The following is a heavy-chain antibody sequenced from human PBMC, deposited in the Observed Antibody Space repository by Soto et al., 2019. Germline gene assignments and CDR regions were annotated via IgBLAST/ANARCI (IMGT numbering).Heavy chain of an antibody. CDR1: GFTFSSYA. J-gene: IGHJ6*02. V-gene: IGHV3-30-3*01. Sequence: QVQLVESGGGVVQPGRSLRLSCAASGFTFSSYAMHWVRQAPGKGLEWVAVISYDGSNKYHADSVKGRFTISRDNSKNTLYLQMNSLRAEDTAVYYCARDRKYSGYDKHYYYYYGMDVWGQGTTVTVSS. D-gene: IGHD5-12*01. CDR2: ISYDGSNK. CDR3: ARDRKYSGYDKHYYYYYGMDV.